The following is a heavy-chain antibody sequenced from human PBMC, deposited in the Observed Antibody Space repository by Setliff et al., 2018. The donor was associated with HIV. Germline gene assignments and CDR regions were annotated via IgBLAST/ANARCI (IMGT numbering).Heavy chain of an antibody. Sequence: SVKVSCKASGGSFRNYAINWVRQAPGQGLEWMGGIIPLLGTPNYAHKFQGRVTITADKYSSTVYMELSSLRSEDSAVFYCARDRSGIAVAAPDAFDVWGQGTMVTVS. V-gene: IGHV1-69*06. D-gene: IGHD6-19*01. J-gene: IGHJ3*01. CDR3: ARDRSGIAVAAPDAFDV. CDR2: IIPLLGTP. CDR1: GGSFRNYA.